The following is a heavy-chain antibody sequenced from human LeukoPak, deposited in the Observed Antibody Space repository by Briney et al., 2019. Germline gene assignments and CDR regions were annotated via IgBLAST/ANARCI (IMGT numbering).Heavy chain of an antibody. CDR1: GDSVSSSSAT. V-gene: IGHV6-1*01. Sequence: SQTLSLTCAISGDSVSSSSATWNWIRRSPSRGLEWLGRTYYRAKWYNEYPVSVKSRITISADTSKNQFSLRLNSVTPEDTAVYYCARAIGWIVDWGQGTLVTVS. CDR3: ARAIGWIVD. CDR2: TYYRAKWYN. D-gene: IGHD6-19*01. J-gene: IGHJ1*01.